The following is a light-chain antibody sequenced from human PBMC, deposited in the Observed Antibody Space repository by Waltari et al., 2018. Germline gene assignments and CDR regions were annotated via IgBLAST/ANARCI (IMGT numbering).Light chain of an antibody. CDR2: GVS. J-gene: IGKJ1*01. Sequence: EIVLTQSPDILSLSPGERATLSCRASQVISSTYVAWYQQQPGQAPRLLIYGVSSRATGIPDRFSGSGSGTDFTLTISSLEPEDFAVYFCQRYGSLVAFGQGTKVEIK. CDR3: QRYGSLVA. CDR1: QVISSTY. V-gene: IGKV3-20*01.